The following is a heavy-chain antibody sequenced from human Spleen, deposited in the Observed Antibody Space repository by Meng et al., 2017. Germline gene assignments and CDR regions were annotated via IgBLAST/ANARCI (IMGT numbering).Heavy chain of an antibody. CDR1: GFTFSSYW. J-gene: IGHJ4*02. CDR2: INSDGSIT. D-gene: IGHD3-9*01. Sequence: EVQLVEPGGGLVQPGGSLRLSCAASGFTFSSYWMQWVRQAPGKGLVWVSRINSDGSITSYADSVKGRFTISRDNARNTLNLEMNSLRAEDTAVYYCVRDMTGYHDYWGQGTLVTVSS. V-gene: IGHV3-74*01. CDR3: VRDMTGYHDY.